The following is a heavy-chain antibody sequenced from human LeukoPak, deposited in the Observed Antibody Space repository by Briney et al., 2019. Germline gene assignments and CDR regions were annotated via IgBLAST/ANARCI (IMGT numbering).Heavy chain of an antibody. V-gene: IGHV1-2*02. CDR1: GYSFTGYY. D-gene: IGHD4-17*01. CDR3: ARVGQSYGDYVWWFDP. Sequence: ASVKVPCKASGYSFTGYYMHWVRQAPGQGLEWMGWINPNSGGTKYAQKFKGRVTMTRDTSISTAYMELSRLRSDDTAVYYCARVGQSYGDYVWWFDPWGQGTLVTVSS. CDR2: INPNSGGT. J-gene: IGHJ5*02.